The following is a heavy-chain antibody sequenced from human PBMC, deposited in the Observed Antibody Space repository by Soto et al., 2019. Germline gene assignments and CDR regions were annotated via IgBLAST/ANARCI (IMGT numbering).Heavy chain of an antibody. CDR2: ISAYNGNT. CDR3: ARGDVISQPLASFDY. CDR1: GYTFTSYG. V-gene: IGHV1-18*01. D-gene: IGHD6-13*01. J-gene: IGHJ4*02. Sequence: QVQLVQSGAEVKKPGASVKVACKASGYTFTSYGISWVRQAPGQGLEWMGWISAYNGNTNYAPKLQGRVTMTTDTTTSTAYMELRSLRSDDTSVYYCARGDVISQPLASFDYWGQGTLVTVSS.